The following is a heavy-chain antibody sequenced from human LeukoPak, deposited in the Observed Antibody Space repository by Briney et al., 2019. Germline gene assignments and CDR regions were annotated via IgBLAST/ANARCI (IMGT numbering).Heavy chain of an antibody. CDR1: GFTFSSYS. J-gene: IGHJ4*02. CDR3: AGLFWSGYYTGCGTGFADY. CDR2: ISSSSSYI. Sequence: GGSLRLSCAASGFTFSSYSMNWVRQAPGKGLAWVSSISSSSSYIYYADSVKGRFTIARDNAKNSLYLQMNSLRAEDTVVYYCAGLFWSGYYTGCGTGFADYWGQGTLVTVSS. V-gene: IGHV3-21*01. D-gene: IGHD3-3*01.